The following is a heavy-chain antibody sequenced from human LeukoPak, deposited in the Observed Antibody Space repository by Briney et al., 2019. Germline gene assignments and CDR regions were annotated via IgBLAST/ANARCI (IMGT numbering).Heavy chain of an antibody. J-gene: IGHJ4*02. Sequence: SETLSLTCTVSGGSISSSSYFWGWIRQPPGKGLEWIGSIFYSGSTYYNPSLNSQVTITIDTSKNQFSLRLSSVTAADTAVYYCARQMNTVTADYWGQGTLVTV. V-gene: IGHV4-39*01. CDR1: GGSISSSSYF. CDR3: ARQMNTVTADY. CDR2: IFYSGST. D-gene: IGHD4-17*01.